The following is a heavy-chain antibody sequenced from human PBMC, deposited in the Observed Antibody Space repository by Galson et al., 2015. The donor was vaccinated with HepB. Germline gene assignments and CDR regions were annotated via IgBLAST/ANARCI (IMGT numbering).Heavy chain of an antibody. D-gene: IGHD5-18*01. CDR2: VPYDGSNK. V-gene: IGHV3-30*18. J-gene: IGHJ5*02. CDR1: GFTFSSYG. CDR3: AKDGGRGYTYGPNWFDP. Sequence: SLRLSCAASGFTFSSYGMHWVRQAPGKGLEWVAVVPYDGSNKSYADSGKGRFTISRDTSKTTRYRQMNSLRAEDKAIDYCAKDGGRGYTYGPNWFDPWGQGTLVTVSS.